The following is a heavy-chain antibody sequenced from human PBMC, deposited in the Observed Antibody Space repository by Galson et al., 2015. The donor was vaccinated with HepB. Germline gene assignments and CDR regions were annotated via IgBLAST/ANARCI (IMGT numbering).Heavy chain of an antibody. CDR3: ARAMVRGQSNAFDI. J-gene: IGHJ3*02. CDR2: ISSSSSYI. CDR1: GFIFDGYS. D-gene: IGHD3-10*01. V-gene: IGHV3-21*01. Sequence: SLRLSCAASGFIFDGYSMDWVRQAPGKGLEWVSSISSSSSYIYYADSVKGRFTISRDNAKNSLYLQMNSLRAEDTAVYYCARAMVRGQSNAFDIWGQGTVVTVSS.